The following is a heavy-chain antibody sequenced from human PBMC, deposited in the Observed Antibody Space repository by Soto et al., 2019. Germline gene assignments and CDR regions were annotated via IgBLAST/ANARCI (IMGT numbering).Heavy chain of an antibody. CDR1: GDSIISGDYY. CDR2: IYYSGDT. Sequence: SETLSLTCTVSGDSIISGDYYWSWIRQTPGKGLEWIGYIYYSGDTNYNPSLKSRVIISVDTSKNQFSLKLNSVAAADTAVYYCARDLWGYCGTDCYPLDVWGQGTTVTVSS. CDR3: ARDLWGYCGTDCYPLDV. J-gene: IGHJ6*02. D-gene: IGHD2-21*02. V-gene: IGHV4-30-4*02.